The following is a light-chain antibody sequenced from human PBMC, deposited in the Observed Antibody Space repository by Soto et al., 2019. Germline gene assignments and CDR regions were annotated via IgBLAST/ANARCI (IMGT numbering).Light chain of an antibody. CDR1: QSINSY. CDR2: AVS. V-gene: IGKV1-39*01. Sequence: DIQMTQSPSSLSASVGDTVTITCRASQSINSYLNWYQQKPGKAPKLLIHAVSNLQSGVPSRFSGSESATHFTLTISSLQPEDFATYYCQQSDNTPLTFGPGTKVDI. CDR3: QQSDNTPLT. J-gene: IGKJ3*01.